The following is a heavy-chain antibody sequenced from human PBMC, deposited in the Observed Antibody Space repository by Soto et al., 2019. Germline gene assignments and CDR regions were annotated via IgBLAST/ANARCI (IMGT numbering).Heavy chain of an antibody. CDR3: ARIGNPDASLYFDY. CDR2: TYHTGST. CDR1: GGSISIGVYY. Sequence: SETLSLTCTVSGGSISIGVYYWNWIRQHPGKGLEWIGYTYHTGSTYYNPSLESRVTISVDPPKNQFSLKLSSVTAADTAVYYCARIGNPDASLYFDYWGQGALVTVSS. J-gene: IGHJ4*02. V-gene: IGHV4-31*03.